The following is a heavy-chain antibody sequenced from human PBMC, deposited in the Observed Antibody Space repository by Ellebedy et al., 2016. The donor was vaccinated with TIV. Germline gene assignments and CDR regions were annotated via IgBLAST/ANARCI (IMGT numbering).Heavy chain of an antibody. V-gene: IGHV1-69*13. Sequence: AASVKVSCKASGGTFSSYGISWVRQAPGQGLEWMGGIIPIFGTANYAQKFRGRVTITADESTSAAYMDLSSLRYEDTAVYYCARAESGGYAWDYWGQGTLVTVSS. CDR3: ARAESGGYAWDY. J-gene: IGHJ4*02. D-gene: IGHD5-12*01. CDR2: IIPIFGTA. CDR1: GGTFSSYG.